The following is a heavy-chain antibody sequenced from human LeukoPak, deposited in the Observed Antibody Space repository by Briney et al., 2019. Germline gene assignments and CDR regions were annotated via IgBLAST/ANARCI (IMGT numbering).Heavy chain of an antibody. Sequence: GGSLRLSCAASGFTFSDHYMDWVRQAPGKGLEWVSYISSSSSYTNYADSVKGRFTISRDNAKNSLYLQMNSLRAEDTAVYYCARVGRGYSYGYGVDYWGQGTLVTVSS. J-gene: IGHJ4*02. CDR2: ISSSSSYT. CDR1: GFTFSDHY. V-gene: IGHV3-11*06. CDR3: ARVGRGYSYGYGVDY. D-gene: IGHD5-18*01.